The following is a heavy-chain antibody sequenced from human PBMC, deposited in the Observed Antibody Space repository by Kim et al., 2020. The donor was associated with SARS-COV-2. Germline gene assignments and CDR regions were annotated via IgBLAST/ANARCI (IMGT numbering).Heavy chain of an antibody. CDR2: K. Sequence: KNHAGSVKGRLAISRDNSQDPLYLQMNSLRAEDTAVYYCARWSGSSLDYWGQGTLVTVSS. J-gene: IGHJ4*02. CDR3: ARWSGSSLDY. V-gene: IGHV3-30*09. D-gene: IGHD1-26*01.